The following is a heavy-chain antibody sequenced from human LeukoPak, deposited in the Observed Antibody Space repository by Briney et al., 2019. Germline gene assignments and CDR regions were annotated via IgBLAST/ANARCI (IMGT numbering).Heavy chain of an antibody. CDR1: EFTFNRYW. CDR2: IKRDGSEA. V-gene: IGHV3-7*04. J-gene: IGHJ4*02. Sequence: PGGSLRLSCAASEFTFNRYWISWVRQAPGKGLEWVANIKRDGSEAHYVDSVKGRFTISRDNAKNSLSLQMNSLNVDDTGVYFCTRDALFGSGRTHLDFWSQGTLVSVSS. D-gene: IGHD3-10*01. CDR3: TRDALFGSGRTHLDF.